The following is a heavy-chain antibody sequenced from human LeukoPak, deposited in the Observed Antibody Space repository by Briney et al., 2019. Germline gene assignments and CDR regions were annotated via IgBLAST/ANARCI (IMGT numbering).Heavy chain of an antibody. D-gene: IGHD3-22*01. CDR1: GYTFTGYY. J-gene: IGHJ4*02. Sequence: GASVKVPSKASGYTFTGYYMHWVRQAPGQGLEWMGWINPNSGGTNYAQKFQGRVTMTRDTSISTAYMELSRLRSDDTAVYYCTRDLEEYYYDSSSYYFDYWGQGTLVTVSS. V-gene: IGHV1-2*02. CDR2: INPNSGGT. CDR3: TRDLEEYYYDSSSYYFDY.